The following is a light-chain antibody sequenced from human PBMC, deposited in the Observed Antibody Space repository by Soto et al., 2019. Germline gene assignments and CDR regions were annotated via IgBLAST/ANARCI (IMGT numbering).Light chain of an antibody. CDR2: GAS. CDR3: QEYNNWPPRAWT. CDR1: QSVSSN. V-gene: IGKV3-15*01. Sequence: EIVMTQSPATLSVSPGERATLSCRASQSVSSNLAWYQQKPGQAPRLLIYGASTRATGIPARFRGSGSGTEFTLSNSSLQSEEFAVYYCQEYNNWPPRAWTFGQGTKVEIK. J-gene: IGKJ1*01.